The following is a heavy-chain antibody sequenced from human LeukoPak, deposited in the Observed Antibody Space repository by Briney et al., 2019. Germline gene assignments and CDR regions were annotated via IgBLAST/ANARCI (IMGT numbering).Heavy chain of an antibody. V-gene: IGHV5-51*01. D-gene: IGHD3-22*01. CDR1: GYNFNDYW. J-gene: IGHJ4*02. CDR3: ARHAFHNDNSDYYFAH. Sequence: RGESLKISCKGSGYNFNDYWIGWVRQMPGKGLEWVGLIYPGEFDIRYSPSFQGQVTISADKSISTAYLQWKSLKASDTAMYYCARHAFHNDNSDYYFAHWGQGTLVTVS. CDR2: IYPGEFDI.